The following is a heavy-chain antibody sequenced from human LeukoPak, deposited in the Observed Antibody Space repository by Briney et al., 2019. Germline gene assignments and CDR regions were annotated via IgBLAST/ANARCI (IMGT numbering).Heavy chain of an antibody. Sequence: GGSLRLSCAASGFTFDDYAMHWVRQAPGKGLEWVSGISWNSGSISYADSVKGRFTISRDNAKNSLYLQMNSLRPEDTALYYCAKDIRGNPWYYGMDVWGQGTTVTVSS. V-gene: IGHV3-9*01. CDR1: GFTFDDYA. J-gene: IGHJ6*02. CDR3: AKDIRGNPWYYGMDV. CDR2: ISWNSGSI. D-gene: IGHD4-4*01.